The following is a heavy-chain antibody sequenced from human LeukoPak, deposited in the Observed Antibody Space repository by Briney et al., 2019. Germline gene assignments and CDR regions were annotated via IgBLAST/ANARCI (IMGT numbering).Heavy chain of an antibody. CDR1: GFTFSTYG. J-gene: IGHJ4*02. CDR2: IRYDGSIK. V-gene: IGHV3-30*02. D-gene: IGHD3-10*01. Sequence: GGSLRLSCAASGFTFSTYGMNWVRQAPGKGLEWVSFIRYDGSIKYYADSVKGRFTISRDNSKSTLYIQMNSLRAEDTAVYYCARAKPKNMVRGLIMRRESRYYFDYWGQGTLVTVSS. CDR3: ARAKPKNMVRGLIMRRESRYYFDY.